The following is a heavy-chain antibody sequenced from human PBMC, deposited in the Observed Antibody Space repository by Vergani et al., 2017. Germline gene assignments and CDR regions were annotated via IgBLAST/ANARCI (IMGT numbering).Heavy chain of an antibody. CDR1: GFTFSSYS. J-gene: IGHJ4*02. D-gene: IGHD3-3*01. CDR2: IYHSGST. Sequence: VQLVESGGGLVQPGGSLRLSCAASGFTFSSYSMNWVRQAPGKGLEWIGSIYHSGSTYYNPSLKSRVTISVDTSKNQFSLKLSSVTAADTAVYYFARDAATIFGVVIYYFDYWGQGTLVTVSS. V-gene: IGHV4-38-2*02. CDR3: ARDAATIFGVVIYYFDY.